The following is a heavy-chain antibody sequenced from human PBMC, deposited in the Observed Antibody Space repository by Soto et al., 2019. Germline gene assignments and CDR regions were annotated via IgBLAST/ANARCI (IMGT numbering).Heavy chain of an antibody. CDR1: GVTFSSYA. V-gene: IGHV1-69*13. CDR3: ARGTSNFGSSSWYDY. J-gene: IGHJ4*02. Sequence: GASVKVSCKASGVTFSSYAISWVRQAPGQGLEWMGGIIPIFGTANYAQKFQGRVTITADESTSTAYMELSSLRSEDTAVYYCARGTSNFGSSSWYDYWGQGTLVTVSS. D-gene: IGHD6-13*01. CDR2: IIPIFGTA.